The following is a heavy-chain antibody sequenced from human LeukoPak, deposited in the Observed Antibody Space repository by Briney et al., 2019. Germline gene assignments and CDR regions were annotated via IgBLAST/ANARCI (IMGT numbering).Heavy chain of an antibody. D-gene: IGHD3-9*01. CDR1: GGSISSSSYY. CDR2: IYYSGST. V-gene: IGHV4-39*01. J-gene: IGHJ5*02. CDR3: ARTYYDILTGYSDWFDP. Sequence: PSETLSLTCTVSGGSISSSSYYWGWIRQPPGKGLEWSGSIYYSGSTYYNPSLKSRVTISVDTSKNQFSLKLSSVTAADTAVYYCARTYYDILTGYSDWFDPWGQGTLVTVSS.